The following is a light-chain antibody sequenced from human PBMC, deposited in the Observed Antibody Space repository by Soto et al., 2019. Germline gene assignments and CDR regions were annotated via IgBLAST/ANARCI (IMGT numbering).Light chain of an antibody. J-gene: IGLJ1*01. CDR3: SSYAGSNNYV. CDR1: SSDVGSYNY. V-gene: IGLV2-8*01. CDR2: EVS. Sequence: QSVLTQPASVSGSPGQSITISCTGTSSDVGSYNYVSWYQQHPGKAPKLMIYEVSKRPSGVPDRFSGSKSGNTASLTVSGLQAEDEADYYCSSYAGSNNYVFGTGXKVTVL.